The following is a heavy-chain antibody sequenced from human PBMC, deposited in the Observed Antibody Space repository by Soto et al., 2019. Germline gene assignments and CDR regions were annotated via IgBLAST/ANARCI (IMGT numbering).Heavy chain of an antibody. D-gene: IGHD2-8*01. V-gene: IGHV3-23*01. Sequence: RLSCAASGFICSSYDMSWVRQAPGKGLEWVSTILVGASTHYEDSVKGRFTISRDGSKNTVYLQMNSLTAGDTAVYYCAKATATGVGALDICGQGTMVNVS. CDR1: GFICSSYD. CDR3: AKATATGVGALDI. J-gene: IGHJ3*02. CDR2: ILVGAST.